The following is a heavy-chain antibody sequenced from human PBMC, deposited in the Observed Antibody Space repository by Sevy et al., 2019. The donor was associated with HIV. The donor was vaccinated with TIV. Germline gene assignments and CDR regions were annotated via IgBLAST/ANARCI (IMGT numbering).Heavy chain of an antibody. CDR2: IWYDGINK. D-gene: IGHD3-22*01. Sequence: GGSLRLSCTASGFYFGIHWVRQAPGKGLEWGALIWYDGINKDYADSVKGRFTISRDNSKNTVVLQMNSLRAEDTGMYYCARWGNSSGIDYWGQGTLVTVSS. J-gene: IGHJ4*02. V-gene: IGHV3-33*01. CDR1: GFYFG. CDR3: ARWGNSSGIDY.